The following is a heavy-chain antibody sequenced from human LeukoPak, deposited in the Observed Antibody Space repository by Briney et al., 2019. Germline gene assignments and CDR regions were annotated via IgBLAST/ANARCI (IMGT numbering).Heavy chain of an antibody. CDR2: INHSGST. CDR1: GGSFSGYY. V-gene: IGHV4-34*01. Sequence: PSQTLSLTCAVYGGSFSGYYWSWIRQPPGKGLEWIGEINHSGSTNYNPSLKSRVTISVDTSKNQFSLKLSSVTAADTAVYYCARGTYYDFWSGYYLPVTNWFDPWGQGTLVTVSS. J-gene: IGHJ5*02. D-gene: IGHD3-3*01. CDR3: ARGTYYDFWSGYYLPVTNWFDP.